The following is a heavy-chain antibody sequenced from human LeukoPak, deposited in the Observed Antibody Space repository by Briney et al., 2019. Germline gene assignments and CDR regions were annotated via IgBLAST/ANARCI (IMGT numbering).Heavy chain of an antibody. CDR3: AKRACSSTSCYIDY. D-gene: IGHD2-2*01. V-gene: IGHV3-23*01. Sequence: PGGSLRLSCAASGFTFSSYAMSWVRQAPGKGLEWVSAISGSGGSTYYADSVKGRFTISRDNSKNTLYLQMNCLRAEDTAVYFCAKRACSSTSCYIDYWGQGTLVTVSS. J-gene: IGHJ4*02. CDR1: GFTFSSYA. CDR2: ISGSGGST.